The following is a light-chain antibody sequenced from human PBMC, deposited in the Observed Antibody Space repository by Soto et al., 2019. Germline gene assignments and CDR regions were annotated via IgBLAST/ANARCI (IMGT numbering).Light chain of an antibody. CDR3: QQYSSAST. Sequence: DIQMTQSPSSLSASVGDRVTITCRASQSISRYLAWYQQKPGKAPKLLIYDASTLEGGIPSRFSGSGSGTKFTLTISSLQPADFATYYCQQYSSASTFGQGTKLGIK. CDR2: DAS. CDR1: QSISRY. V-gene: IGKV1-5*01. J-gene: IGKJ2*01.